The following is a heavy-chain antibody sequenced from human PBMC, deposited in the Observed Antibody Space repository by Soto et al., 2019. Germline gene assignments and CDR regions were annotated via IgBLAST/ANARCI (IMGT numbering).Heavy chain of an antibody. V-gene: IGHV4-59*11. CDR3: ARERGAVGGMAV. CDR2: IYDSGST. J-gene: IGHJ6*04. CDR1: GDSISSHY. Sequence: PSETLSLTCTVSGDSISSHYWSWIRQPPGKGLEWIGYIYDSGSTNYNPSLKSRVTISVDMSKNTLYLQMNSLRAEDTAVYYCARERGAVGGMAVWGKGTTVTVSS. D-gene: IGHD1-26*01.